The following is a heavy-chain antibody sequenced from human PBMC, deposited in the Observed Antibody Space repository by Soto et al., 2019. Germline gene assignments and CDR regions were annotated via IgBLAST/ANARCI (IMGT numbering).Heavy chain of an antibody. V-gene: IGHV1-2*02. CDR2: INPNSGGT. D-gene: IGHD3-3*01. CDR1: GYTFTGYY. CDR3: ARRPSGYDFWSGYTYYFDY. Sequence: ASLKVSCKASGYTFTGYYMHWVRQAPGQGLEWMGWINPNSGGTNYAQKFQGRVTMTRDTSISTAYMELSRLRSDDTAVYYCARRPSGYDFWSGYTYYFDYWGQGTLVTVSS. J-gene: IGHJ4*02.